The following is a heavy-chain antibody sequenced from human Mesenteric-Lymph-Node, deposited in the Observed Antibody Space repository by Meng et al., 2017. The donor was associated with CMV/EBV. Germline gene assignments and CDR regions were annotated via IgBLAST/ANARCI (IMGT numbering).Heavy chain of an antibody. CDR2: ISGSSTYI. CDR3: AKDETVGATSPFDY. Sequence: GESLKISCTASGFTFTSYSITWVRQAPGKGLEWLSYISGSSTYIYHADSVKGRFFISRDNSRDTLYLQMKNLRADDTAAYYCAKDETVGATSPFDYWGQGTLVTVSS. D-gene: IGHD2-15*01. J-gene: IGHJ4*02. CDR1: GFTFTSYS. V-gene: IGHV3-21*04.